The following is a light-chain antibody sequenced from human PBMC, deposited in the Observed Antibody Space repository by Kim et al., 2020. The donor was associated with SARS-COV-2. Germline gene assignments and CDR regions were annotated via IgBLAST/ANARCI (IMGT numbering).Light chain of an antibody. V-gene: IGLV2-8*01. CDR2: EVN. Sequence: QSALTQPPSASGSPGQSVTISCTGTSSDIIGYNYVSWYQQHPGKAPKLMIFEVNKRPSGVPDRFSGSKSGNTASLTVSGLQAEDEADYYCSPYAGSNNFVIGGGTQLTVL. CDR3: SPYAGSNNFV. J-gene: IGLJ2*01. CDR1: SSDIIGYNY.